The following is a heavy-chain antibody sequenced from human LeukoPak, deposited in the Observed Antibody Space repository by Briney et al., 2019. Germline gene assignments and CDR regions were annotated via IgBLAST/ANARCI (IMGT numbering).Heavy chain of an antibody. Sequence: SGTLSLTCTVSGGSISSSSYYWGWLRQPPGKGLEWIGSIYYSGSTYYNPSLKSRVTISVDTSKNQFSLKLSSVTAADTAVYYCARRAVGATDIWGQGTMVTVSS. D-gene: IGHD1-26*01. CDR1: GGSISSSSYY. CDR3: ARRAVGATDI. CDR2: IYYSGST. V-gene: IGHV4-39*01. J-gene: IGHJ3*02.